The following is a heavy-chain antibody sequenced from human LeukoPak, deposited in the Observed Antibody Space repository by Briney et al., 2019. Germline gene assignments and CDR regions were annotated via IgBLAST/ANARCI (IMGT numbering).Heavy chain of an antibody. CDR3: ARGVRGSYQLLYRHWYFDL. CDR1: GGSSSGYY. V-gene: IGHV4-34*01. Sequence: SETLSLTCAVYGGSSSGYYWSWIRQPPGKGLEWIGEINHSGSTNYNPSLKSRVTISVDTSKNQFSLKLSSVTAADTAVYYCARGVRGSYQLLYRHWYFDLWGRGTLVTVSS. J-gene: IGHJ2*01. D-gene: IGHD2-2*02. CDR2: INHSGST.